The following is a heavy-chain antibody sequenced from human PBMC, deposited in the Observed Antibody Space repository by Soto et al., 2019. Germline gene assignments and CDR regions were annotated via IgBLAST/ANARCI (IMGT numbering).Heavy chain of an antibody. Sequence: SETLALTCAVYGGSFRGYYWSWIRQTPGKGLEWIGEINHSGSTNYNPSLKSRVTISVDTSKNQFSLKLSSVTAADTAVYYCARGHTYYDFWSGLTHYYYYGMDVWGQGTTVTVSS. CDR3: ARGHTYYDFWSGLTHYYYYGMDV. V-gene: IGHV4-34*01. J-gene: IGHJ6*02. D-gene: IGHD3-3*01. CDR2: INHSGST. CDR1: GGSFRGYY.